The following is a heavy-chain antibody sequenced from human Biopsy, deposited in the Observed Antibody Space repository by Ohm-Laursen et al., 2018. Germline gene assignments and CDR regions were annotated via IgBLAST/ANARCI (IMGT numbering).Heavy chain of an antibody. CDR3: ALQSVAQMKNFDY. V-gene: IGHV1-2*02. CDR2: INPNSGGT. CDR1: GYTFTDSY. J-gene: IGHJ4*02. Sequence: GASVKVSCKASGYTFTDSYMHWVRQAPGQGLEWMGWINPNSGGTNYAQKFQGRVTMTRDTSMSTAYMEMSRLRSDDTAVYYCALQSVAQMKNFDYWGQGTLVTVSS. D-gene: IGHD6-19*01.